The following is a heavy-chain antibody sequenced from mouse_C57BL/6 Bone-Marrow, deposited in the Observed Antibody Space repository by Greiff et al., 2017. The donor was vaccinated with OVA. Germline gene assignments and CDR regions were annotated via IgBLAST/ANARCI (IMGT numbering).Heavy chain of an antibody. Sequence: VKLMESGAELVRPGTSVKVSCKASGYAFTNYLIEWVKQRPGQGLEWIGVINPGSGGTNYNEKFKGKATLTADKSSSTAYMQLSSLTSEDSAVYFCARRDWAAWFAYWGQGTLVTVSA. J-gene: IGHJ3*01. V-gene: IGHV1-54*01. CDR2: INPGSGGT. CDR1: GYAFTNYL. CDR3: ARRDWAAWFAY. D-gene: IGHD4-1*01.